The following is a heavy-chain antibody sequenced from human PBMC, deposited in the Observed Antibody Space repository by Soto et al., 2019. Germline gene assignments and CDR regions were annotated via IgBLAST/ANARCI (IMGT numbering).Heavy chain of an antibody. CDR1: GFTFSGYG. J-gene: IGHJ4*02. CDR3: AKDYSSSWSYYFDY. Sequence: GGSLRLSCEASGFTFSGYGMHWVRQAPGKGLEWVAVISYYGTNEYYGDSVKGRFTISRDNSKNTLYLQMNSLRIEDTAVYFCAKDYSSSWSYYFDYWGQGTLVTVSS. D-gene: IGHD6-13*01. V-gene: IGHV3-30*18. CDR2: ISYYGTNE.